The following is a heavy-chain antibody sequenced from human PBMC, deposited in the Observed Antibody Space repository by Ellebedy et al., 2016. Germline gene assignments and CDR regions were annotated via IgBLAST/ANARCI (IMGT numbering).Heavy chain of an antibody. CDR1: GFTFSSYS. CDR3: AKDIEVAVADYYGMDV. D-gene: IGHD6-19*01. J-gene: IGHJ6*02. Sequence: GGSLRLSXAASGFTFSSYSMNWVRQAPGKGLEWVSSISSSSSYIYYADSVKGRFTISRDNAKNSLYLQMNSLRAEDTAVYYCAKDIEVAVADYYGMDVWGQGTTVTVSS. CDR2: ISSSSSYI. V-gene: IGHV3-21*04.